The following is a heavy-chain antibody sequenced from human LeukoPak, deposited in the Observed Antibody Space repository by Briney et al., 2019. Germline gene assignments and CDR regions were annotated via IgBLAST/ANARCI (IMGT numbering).Heavy chain of an antibody. J-gene: IGHJ3*02. CDR3: ARALGWYYDFES. Sequence: SETLSLTCTVSGRSIRSSSYYWGWIRQPPVNGLEWTGSIYYTGSTFYNPSLKSRVTISADTAKRQFSLKMSSVTDADTAVYYCARALGWYYDFESWGQVIMVTVSS. CDR2: IYYTGST. V-gene: IGHV4-39*01. CDR1: GRSIRSSSYY. D-gene: IGHD6-19*01.